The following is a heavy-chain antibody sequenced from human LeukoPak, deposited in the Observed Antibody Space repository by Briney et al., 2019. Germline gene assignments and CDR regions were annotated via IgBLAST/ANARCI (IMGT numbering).Heavy chain of an antibody. V-gene: IGHV3-66*04. Sequence: GGSLRLSCAASGFTVSSNYMSWVRQAPGKGLEWVSVIYSGGSTYYADSVKGRFTISRDNSKNTLYLQMNSLRAEDTAVYYCARPMGSGYSSSPGAFDIWGQGTMVTVSS. CDR1: GFTVSSNY. CDR2: IYSGGST. D-gene: IGHD6-13*01. J-gene: IGHJ3*02. CDR3: ARPMGSGYSSSPGAFDI.